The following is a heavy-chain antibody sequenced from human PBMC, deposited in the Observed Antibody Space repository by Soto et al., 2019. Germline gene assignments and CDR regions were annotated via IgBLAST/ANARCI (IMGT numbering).Heavy chain of an antibody. V-gene: IGHV3-11*01. Sequence: GGSLRLSCAGSGFIFTDYYMSWIRQAPGKGLERVSSISSHSGTTIYYADSVKGRFTISRDNAKNSLYLQMHSLTGEDTAIYYCARDLHDTSGFYYAFDYWGHGTLVTVSS. CDR3: ARDLHDTSGFYYAFDY. CDR2: ISSHSGTTI. CDR1: GFIFTDYY. J-gene: IGHJ4*01. D-gene: IGHD3-22*01.